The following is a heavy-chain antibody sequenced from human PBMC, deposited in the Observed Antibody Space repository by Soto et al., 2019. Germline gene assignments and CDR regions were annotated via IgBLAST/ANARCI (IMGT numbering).Heavy chain of an antibody. CDR3: TTSIAVAGILYYYYYGMDV. D-gene: IGHD6-19*01. J-gene: IGHJ6*02. CDR2: IKTKTDGGTT. Sequence: EVQLVESGGGLVKPGGSLRLSCAASGFTFSNAWMNWVRQAPGKGLEWVGRIKTKTDGGTTDYAATVKGRFNISRYNSKNTLYLKMNSLKTEDTAVYYCTTSIAVAGILYYYYYGMDVWGQGTTVTVSS. CDR1: GFTFSNAW. V-gene: IGHV3-15*07.